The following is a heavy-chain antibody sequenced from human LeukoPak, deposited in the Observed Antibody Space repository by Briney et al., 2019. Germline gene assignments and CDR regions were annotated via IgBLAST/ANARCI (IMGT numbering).Heavy chain of an antibody. J-gene: IGHJ4*02. Sequence: GGSLRLSCAASGFTFSSFPMSWVRQAPGKGLEWVSSISGSGGSTYYADSVKGRFTISRDNSKNTLYLQMNSLRAEDTAVYYCARYYGSGSYYDYWGQGTLVTVSS. CDR2: ISGSGGST. V-gene: IGHV3-23*01. D-gene: IGHD3-10*01. CDR3: ARYYGSGSYYDY. CDR1: GFTFSSFP.